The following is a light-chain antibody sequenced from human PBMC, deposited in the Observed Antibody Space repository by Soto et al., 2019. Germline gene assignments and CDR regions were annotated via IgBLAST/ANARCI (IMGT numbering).Light chain of an antibody. CDR3: QSADSSGTYSYV. V-gene: IGLV3-25*03. CDR2: KDS. Sequence: SYELTQPPSVSVSPGQTARITCSGDALPKQYAYWYQQKPGQAPVLVIYKDSERPSGIPERFSGSSSGTTVTLTIRGVQAEDEADYYCQSADSSGTYSYVFGTGTKLTVL. J-gene: IGLJ1*01. CDR1: ALPKQY.